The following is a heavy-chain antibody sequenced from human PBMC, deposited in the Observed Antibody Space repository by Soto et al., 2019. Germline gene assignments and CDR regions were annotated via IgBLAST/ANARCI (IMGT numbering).Heavy chain of an antibody. D-gene: IGHD3-16*01. CDR3: ASVTFGGVVLAH. J-gene: IGHJ4*02. Sequence: PAETLSLTCSVSADAFIKYYCTWSGQPPGEGLEWIGYIYFNGNTNYNPSLKGRVTISIDTSKKQFSLNLSSVTAADTAVYYCASVTFGGVVLAHWGQGTLVTVSS. CDR1: ADAFIKYY. V-gene: IGHV4-59*01. CDR2: IYFNGNT.